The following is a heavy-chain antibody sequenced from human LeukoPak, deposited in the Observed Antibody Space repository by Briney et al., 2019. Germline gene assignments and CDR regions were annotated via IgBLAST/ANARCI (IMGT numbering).Heavy chain of an antibody. Sequence: GGSLRLSCAASGFTFSSHAMNWVRQAPGKGLEWVSGISTTGGRTWYSDSVKGRFIVSRDNSKNTVYLQMNSLRAEDTAVYFCAKDGYYYDSSAYPNYFYYYYFMDVCGKGTTVTVAS. D-gene: IGHD3-22*01. CDR3: AKDGYYYDSSAYPNYFYYYYFMDV. J-gene: IGHJ6*03. CDR1: GFTFSSHA. V-gene: IGHV3-23*01. CDR2: ISTTGGRT.